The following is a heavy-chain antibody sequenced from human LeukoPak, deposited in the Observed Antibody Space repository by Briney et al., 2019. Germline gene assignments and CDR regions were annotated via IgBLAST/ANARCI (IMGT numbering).Heavy chain of an antibody. CDR1: GFTFSSYS. Sequence: GGSLRLSCAASGFTFSSYSMNWVRQAPGKGLEWASSISSSSSYIYYADSVKGRFTISRDNAKNSLYLQMNSLRAEDTAVYYCARARRQWLDPFDYWGQGTLVTVSS. CDR3: ARARRQWLDPFDY. J-gene: IGHJ4*02. CDR2: ISSSSSYI. V-gene: IGHV3-21*01. D-gene: IGHD6-19*01.